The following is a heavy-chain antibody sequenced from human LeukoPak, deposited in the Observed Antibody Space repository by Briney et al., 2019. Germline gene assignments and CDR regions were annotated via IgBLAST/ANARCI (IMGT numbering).Heavy chain of an antibody. D-gene: IGHD3-22*01. Sequence: KPSQTLSLTCAVYGGSFSGYYWSWIRQPPGKGLERIGEINHSRSTNYNPSLKSRVTISVDTSKNQFSLKLSSVTAADTAVYYCASSGIDDSSGYYLPGLPDYWGQGTLVTVSS. CDR1: GGSFSGYY. V-gene: IGHV4-34*01. CDR3: ASSGIDDSSGYYLPGLPDY. CDR2: INHSRST. J-gene: IGHJ4*02.